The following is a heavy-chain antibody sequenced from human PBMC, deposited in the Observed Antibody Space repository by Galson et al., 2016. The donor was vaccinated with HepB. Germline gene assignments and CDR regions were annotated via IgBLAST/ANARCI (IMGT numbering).Heavy chain of an antibody. V-gene: IGHV3-74*01. CDR3: GRDHSVVLTTAYNSFDP. CDR2: INSDGTIS. Sequence: SLRLSCAASGFAFGSHWMHWVRQVPGKGLVWVSRINSDGTISNYADSVKGRFTISRDNAKNTLYLQMNSLRVEDTAVYYCGRDHSVVLTTAYNSFDPWGQGTLVTVSS. J-gene: IGHJ5*02. CDR1: GFAFGSHW. D-gene: IGHD4-23*01.